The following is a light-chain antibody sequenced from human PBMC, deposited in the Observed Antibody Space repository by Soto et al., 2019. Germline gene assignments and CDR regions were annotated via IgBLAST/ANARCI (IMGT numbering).Light chain of an antibody. CDR3: ETWDSNIGV. J-gene: IGLJ3*02. V-gene: IGLV4-60*02. CDR2: LEGSGSY. Sequence: QLVLTQSSSASASLGSSVKLTCTLSSGHSSYIIAWHQQQPWKAPRYLMKLEGSGSYNKGSGVPDRFSGSSSGADRYLTISNLQFEDEADYYCETWDSNIGVFGGGTKLTVL. CDR1: SGHSSYI.